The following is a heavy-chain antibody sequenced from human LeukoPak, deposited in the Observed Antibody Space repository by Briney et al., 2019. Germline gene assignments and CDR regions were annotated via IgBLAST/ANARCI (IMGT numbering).Heavy chain of an antibody. CDR3: ARHPTSYSGSYTFSDY. CDR2: IYPGDSDT. Sequence: GESLKISCKGSGYSFTSYWIGWVRQMPGKGLEWMGIIYPGDSDTRYSPSFQGQVTISADKSISTAYLQWSSLKASDTAMYYCARHPTSYSGSYTFSDYWGQGTLVTVSS. D-gene: IGHD1-26*01. J-gene: IGHJ4*02. V-gene: IGHV5-51*01. CDR1: GYSFTSYW.